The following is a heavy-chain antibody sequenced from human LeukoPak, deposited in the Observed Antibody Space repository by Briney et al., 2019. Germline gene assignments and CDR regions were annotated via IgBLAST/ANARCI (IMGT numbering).Heavy chain of an antibody. D-gene: IGHD3-10*01. V-gene: IGHV4-31*03. Sequence: SQTLSLTCTVSGGSISSGGYYWSWIRQHPEKGLEWIGYIYNSETTYYNPSLKSRVTISVDTSKNQFSLKLSSVTAADTAVYYCARMNSGSSFDYWGQGTLVSVSS. CDR3: ARMNSGSSFDY. J-gene: IGHJ4*02. CDR2: IYNSETT. CDR1: GGSISSGGYY.